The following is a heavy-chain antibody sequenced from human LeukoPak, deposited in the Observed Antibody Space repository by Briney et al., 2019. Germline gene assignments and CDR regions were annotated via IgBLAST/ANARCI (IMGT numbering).Heavy chain of an antibody. D-gene: IGHD3-22*01. CDR3: ASGGYGYYYYYMDV. Sequence: SSVKVSCKASGGTFSSYAISWVRQAPGQGLEWMGRIIPIFGTANYAQKFQGRVTITTDESTSTACMELSSLRSEDTAVYYCASGGYGYYYYYMDVWGKGTTVTVSS. V-gene: IGHV1-69*05. CDR2: IIPIFGTA. CDR1: GGTFSSYA. J-gene: IGHJ6*03.